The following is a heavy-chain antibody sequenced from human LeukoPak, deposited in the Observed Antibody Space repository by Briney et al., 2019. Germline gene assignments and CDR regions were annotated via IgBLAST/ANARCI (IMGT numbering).Heavy chain of an antibody. V-gene: IGHV3-21*01. Sequence: GGSLRLSCAASGFTFSSYSMNWVRQAPGKGLEWVSSISSSSSYIYYADSVKGRFTISRDNAKNSLYLQMNSLRAEDTAVYYCASGLTGTFTDYWGQGTLVTVSS. CDR1: GFTFSSYS. CDR3: ASGLTGTFTDY. D-gene: IGHD1-1*01. CDR2: ISSSSSYI. J-gene: IGHJ4*02.